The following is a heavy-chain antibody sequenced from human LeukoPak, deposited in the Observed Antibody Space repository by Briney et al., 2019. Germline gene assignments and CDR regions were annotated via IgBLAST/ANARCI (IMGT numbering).Heavy chain of an antibody. Sequence: GGSLRLSCAASGFTFSSYAMSWVRQAPGKGLEWVSAIRGSGGSTYYADSVKGRFTISRDNSKNTLYLQMNSLRAEDTAVYYCAKGDVLLWFGDQMGYFDYWGQGTLVTVSS. J-gene: IGHJ4*02. CDR1: GFTFSSYA. D-gene: IGHD3-10*01. CDR2: IRGSGGST. V-gene: IGHV3-23*01. CDR3: AKGDVLLWFGDQMGYFDY.